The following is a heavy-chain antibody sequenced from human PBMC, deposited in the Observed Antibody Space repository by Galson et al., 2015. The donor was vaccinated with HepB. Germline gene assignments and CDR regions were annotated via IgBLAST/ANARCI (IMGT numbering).Heavy chain of an antibody. D-gene: IGHD5-24*01. CDR3: ARAGRGGYNLDY. V-gene: IGHV1-69*02. Sequence: SVKVSCKASGGTFSSYTISWVRQAPGQGLEWMGRIIPILGIANYAQKFQGRVTITADKSTSTAYMELSSLRSEDTAVYYCARAGRGGYNLDYWGQGTLVTVSS. J-gene: IGHJ4*02. CDR1: GGTFSSYT. CDR2: IIPILGIA.